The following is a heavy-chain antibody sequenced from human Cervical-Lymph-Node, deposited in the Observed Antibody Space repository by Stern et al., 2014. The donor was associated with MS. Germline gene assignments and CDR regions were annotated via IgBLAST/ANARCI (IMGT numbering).Heavy chain of an antibody. Sequence: EVQLVESGGGLVQPGRSLRLSCAGSRFNFDDYAMHWVRQAPGRGLGWVSSISWNSGSMEYADSVKGRFTISRDNAKNSLYLQMDSLRVEDTAIYYCAKDISSGRWEAQYYYGMDVWGQGTTVTVSS. D-gene: IGHD6-19*01. CDR2: ISWNSGSM. CDR1: RFNFDDYA. J-gene: IGHJ6*02. V-gene: IGHV3-9*01. CDR3: AKDISSGRWEAQYYYGMDV.